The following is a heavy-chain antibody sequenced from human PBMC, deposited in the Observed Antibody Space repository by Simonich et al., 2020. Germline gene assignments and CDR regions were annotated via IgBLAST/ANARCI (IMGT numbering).Heavy chain of an antibody. D-gene: IGHD3-9*01. V-gene: IGHV4-34*01. Sequence: VQLQQWGAGLLKPSETLSITCAVYGGSFSGYYWSWIRHPHGKGLEWIGELNHSGSTNYNPSIKSRVNIAGDPAKNQFSLKRSSVTAADTAVYYCARCGLVNYDILTGYHNWFDPWGQGTLVTVSS. J-gene: IGHJ5*02. CDR1: GGSFSGYY. CDR3: ARCGLVNYDILTGYHNWFDP. CDR2: LNHSGST.